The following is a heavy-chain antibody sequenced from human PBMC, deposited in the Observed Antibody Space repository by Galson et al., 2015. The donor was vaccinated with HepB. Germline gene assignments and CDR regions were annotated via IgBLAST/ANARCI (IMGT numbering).Heavy chain of an antibody. J-gene: IGHJ4*02. CDR3: AKGQPRTSIFGVVMMAWEY. Sequence: SLRLSCAASGFTFSSCAMPGVRQAPGKGLEWISSIGGYGFDTYYADSVKGRFTISRDNSKNTVYLQMNSLRVDDTAGYFCAKGQPRTSIFGVVMMAWEYWGQGTLVTVSS. D-gene: IGHD3-3*02. CDR1: GFTFSSCA. V-gene: IGHV3-23*01. CDR2: IGGYGFDT.